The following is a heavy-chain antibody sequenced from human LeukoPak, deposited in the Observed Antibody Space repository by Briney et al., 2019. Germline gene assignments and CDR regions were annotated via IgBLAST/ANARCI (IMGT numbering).Heavy chain of an antibody. Sequence: PGGSLRLSCEASGLTFSRDWMHWVRQAPGKGLEWVSIIYSGGITYYADSVKGRFTMSRDNSKNMLYLQMHSLRAEDTAVYYCASGPTAVTRSYWGRGTLVTVSS. CDR3: ASGPTAVTRSY. CDR2: IYSGGIT. J-gene: IGHJ4*02. D-gene: IGHD4-17*01. V-gene: IGHV3-53*01. CDR1: GLTFSRDW.